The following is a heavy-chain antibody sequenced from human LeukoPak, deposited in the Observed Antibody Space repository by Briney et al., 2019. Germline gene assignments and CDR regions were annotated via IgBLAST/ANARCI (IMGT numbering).Heavy chain of an antibody. CDR1: GGSISSYY. D-gene: IGHD6-13*01. J-gene: IGHJ4*02. CDR2: IYYSGST. Sequence: PSETLSLTCTVSGGSISSYYWSWIRQPPGKGLEWVGYIYYSGSTNYNPSLKSRVTISVDTSKNQFSLKLSSVTAADTAVYYCARIREGSSWVAYFDYWGQGTLVTVSS. CDR3: ARIREGSSWVAYFDY. V-gene: IGHV4-59*08.